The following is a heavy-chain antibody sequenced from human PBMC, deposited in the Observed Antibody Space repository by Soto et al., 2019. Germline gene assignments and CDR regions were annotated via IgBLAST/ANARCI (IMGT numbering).Heavy chain of an antibody. J-gene: IGHJ4*02. V-gene: IGHV1-18*01. CDR1: GYTFTSYD. CDR2: MNPNSGNT. CDR3: AHVGGWYYFDY. Sequence: ASVKVSCKASGYTFTSYDINWVRQATGQGLEWMGWMNPNSGNTNYAQKLQGRVTMTTDTSTSTAYMELRSLRSDDTAVYYRAHVGGWYYFDYWGQGTLVTVSS. D-gene: IGHD6-19*01.